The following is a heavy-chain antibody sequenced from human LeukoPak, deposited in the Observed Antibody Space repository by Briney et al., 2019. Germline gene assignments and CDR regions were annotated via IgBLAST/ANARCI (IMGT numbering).Heavy chain of an antibody. V-gene: IGHV1-24*01. D-gene: IGHD4-23*01. Sequence: ASVKVSCKPSGYTLTELSMHWVRQAPGKGLEWMGGFDPEDGETIYAQKFQGRVTMTEDTSTDTAYMELSSLRSEDTAVYYCATDDNGGNSLGYWGQGTLVTVSS. CDR3: ATDDNGGNSLGY. CDR2: FDPEDGET. J-gene: IGHJ4*02. CDR1: GYTLTELS.